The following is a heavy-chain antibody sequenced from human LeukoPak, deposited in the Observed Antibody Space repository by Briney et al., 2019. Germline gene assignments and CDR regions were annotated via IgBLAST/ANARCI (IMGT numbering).Heavy chain of an antibody. CDR1: GFTFSSYS. V-gene: IGHV3-21*01. CDR3: ARDLLREYYYDSSGH. CDR2: ISSSSSYI. J-gene: IGHJ4*02. D-gene: IGHD3-22*01. Sequence: GGSLRLSCAASGFTFSSYSMNWVRQAPGKGLEWVSSISSSSSYIYYADSVKGRFTISRDNAKNSLYLQMNSLRAEDTAVYYCARDLLREYYYDSSGHWGQGTLVTVSS.